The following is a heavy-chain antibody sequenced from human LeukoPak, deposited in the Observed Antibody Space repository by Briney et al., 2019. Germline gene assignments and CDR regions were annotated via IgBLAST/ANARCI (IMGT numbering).Heavy chain of an antibody. D-gene: IGHD5-18*01. CDR1: GGSFSGYY. CDR3: ARVRGYSYGGDY. J-gene: IGHJ4*02. CDR2: INHSGST. V-gene: IGHV4-34*01. Sequence: PSETLSLTCAVYGGSFSGYYWSWIRQPPGKGLEWIGEINHSGSTHYNPSLKSRVTISVDTSKNQFSLKLSSVTAADTAVYYCARVRGYSYGGDYWGQGTLVTVSS.